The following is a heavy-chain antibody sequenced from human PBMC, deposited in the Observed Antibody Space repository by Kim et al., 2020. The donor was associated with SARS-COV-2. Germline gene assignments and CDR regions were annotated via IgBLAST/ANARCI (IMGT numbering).Heavy chain of an antibody. CDR1: GGTFSNYA. Sequence: SVKVSCKASGGTFSNYAISWVRQAPGQGLEWMGGIIPIFGTANYAQKFQGRVTITADESTSTAYMELSSLRSEDTAVYYCAREMTLYGSGSYYNGFGAYFDYWGQGTLVTVSS. V-gene: IGHV1-69*13. D-gene: IGHD3-10*01. CDR3: AREMTLYGSGSYYNGFGAYFDY. CDR2: IIPIFGTA. J-gene: IGHJ4*02.